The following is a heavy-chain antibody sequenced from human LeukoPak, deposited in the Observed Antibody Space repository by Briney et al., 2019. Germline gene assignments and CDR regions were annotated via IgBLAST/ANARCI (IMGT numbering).Heavy chain of an antibody. CDR3: ARAPNYYYYCMDV. Sequence: SETLSLTCTVSGGSISSYYWSWIRQPPGKGLEWIGYIYCSGSTNYNPSLKSRVTISVDTSKNQFSLKLSSVTAADTAVYYCARAPNYYYYCMDVWGKGTTVTVSS. CDR2: IYCSGST. J-gene: IGHJ6*03. V-gene: IGHV4-59*01. CDR1: GGSISSYY.